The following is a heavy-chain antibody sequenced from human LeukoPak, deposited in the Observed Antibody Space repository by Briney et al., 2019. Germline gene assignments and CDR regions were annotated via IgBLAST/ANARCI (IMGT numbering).Heavy chain of an antibody. CDR3: ARGFNYYDSSGYHQGGYFDY. D-gene: IGHD3-22*01. CDR1: GGSISSSNW. CDR2: IYHSGST. Sequence: PSETLSLTCAVSGGSISSSNWWSWHRQPPGKGLEWIGEIYHSGSTNYNPSLKSRVTISVDKSKNQFPLKLSSVTAADTAVYYYARGFNYYDSSGYHQGGYFDYWGQGTLVTVSS. J-gene: IGHJ4*02. V-gene: IGHV4-4*02.